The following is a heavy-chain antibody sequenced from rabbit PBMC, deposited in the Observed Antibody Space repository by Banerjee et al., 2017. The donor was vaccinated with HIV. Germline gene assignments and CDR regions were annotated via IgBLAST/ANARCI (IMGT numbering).Heavy chain of an antibody. Sequence: QEQLEESGGDLVKPGASLTLTCTASGFSFSSYYMCWVRQAPGKGLELIAYIDAGSSGSTYYASWAKGRFTISKTSSTTVTLQMTSLTAADTATYFCARDPPDSGWYTMDLWGQGTLVTVS. CDR3: ARDPPDSGWYTMDL. J-gene: IGHJ4*01. CDR1: GFSFSSYY. D-gene: IGHD1-1*01. V-gene: IGHV1S45*01. CDR2: IDAGSSGST.